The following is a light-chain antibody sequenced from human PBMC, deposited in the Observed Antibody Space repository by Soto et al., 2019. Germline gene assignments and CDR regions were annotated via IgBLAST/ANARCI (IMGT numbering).Light chain of an antibody. CDR2: NAS. J-gene: IGKJ1*01. Sequence: DIQMTQSPSTLSASVGDRVTITCRASQSISSRLAWYQQKPGKAPTLLIYNASSLETGVPSRFSGSGSGTEFTLTISSLQPDDFAAYYCQQYNSYPWTFGQGTKVEIK. V-gene: IGKV1-5*03. CDR1: QSISSR. CDR3: QQYNSYPWT.